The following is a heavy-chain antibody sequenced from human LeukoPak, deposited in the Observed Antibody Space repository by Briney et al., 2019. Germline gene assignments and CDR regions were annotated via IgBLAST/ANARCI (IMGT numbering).Heavy chain of an antibody. D-gene: IGHD6-13*01. CDR1: GYNFATYW. CDR2: TYPGNSHT. J-gene: IGHJ4*02. V-gene: IGHV5-51*01. CDR3: AKLHATWYGDT. Sequence: GESLKISCQGSGYNFATYWIVWVRQMPAEGLEWMGITYPGNSHTRYSPSFQGQVTISADTSISTAYLHWSSLQSSDTAMYYCAKLHATWYGDTWGQGTLVTVSS.